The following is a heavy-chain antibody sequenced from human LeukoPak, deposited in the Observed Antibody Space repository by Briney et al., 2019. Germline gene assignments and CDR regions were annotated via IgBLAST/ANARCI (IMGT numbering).Heavy chain of an antibody. CDR2: INHSGST. J-gene: IGHJ5*02. CDR1: GGSFSGYY. Sequence: PSETLSLTCAVYGGSFSGYYWSWIRQPPGKGLEWIGEINHSGSTNYNPSLKSRVTISVDTSKNQFSLKLSSVTAADTAVYYCASPYCSSTSCYENWFDPWGQGTLVTVSS. V-gene: IGHV4-34*01. CDR3: ASPYCSSTSCYENWFDP. D-gene: IGHD2-2*01.